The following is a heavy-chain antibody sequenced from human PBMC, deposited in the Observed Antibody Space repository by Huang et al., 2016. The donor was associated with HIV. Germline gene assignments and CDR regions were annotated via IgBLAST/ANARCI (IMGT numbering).Heavy chain of an antibody. CDR3: AKDSDYNWHHCDY. J-gene: IGHJ4*02. CDR1: GFTFKSCA. D-gene: IGHD1-1*01. CDR2: ISGSGLTT. Sequence: EVQLLESGGGLVQPGGSLRLSCAVSGFTFKSCAMILVRQAQGKGVGWVSTISGSGLTTYYADSVKGRFTISRDNSKNTLYLQINSLRAEDTAVYYCAKDSDYNWHHCDYWGQGNLVSVSS. V-gene: IGHV3-23*01.